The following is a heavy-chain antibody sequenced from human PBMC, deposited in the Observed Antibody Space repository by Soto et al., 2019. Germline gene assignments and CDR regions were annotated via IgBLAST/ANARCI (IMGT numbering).Heavy chain of an antibody. CDR2: INHSGST. CDR1: GGSFSGYY. D-gene: IGHD5-18*01. CDR3: ARGRPHTAGYSYGVSRPAFDY. Sequence: PSETLSLTCAVYGGSFSGYYWSWIRQPPGKGLEWIGEINHSGSTNYNPSLKSRVTISVDTSKNQFSLKLSSVTAADTAVYYCARGRPHTAGYSYGVSRPAFDYWGQGTMGTFSS. V-gene: IGHV4-34*01. J-gene: IGHJ4*02.